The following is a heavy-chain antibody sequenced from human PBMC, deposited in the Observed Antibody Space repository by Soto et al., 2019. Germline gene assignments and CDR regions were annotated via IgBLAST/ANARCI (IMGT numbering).Heavy chain of an antibody. CDR2: IYFKGNT. V-gene: IGHV4-59*08. Sequence: SETLSLTCSVSGGSLGNYYWAWIRQPPGKRLEWIGYIYFKGNTNYNPSLKSRLTMSVDTSKNQFSLNLSSVTAADTAVYYCARLPHYDTLTAYENWFGPWGQGTLVTVSS. D-gene: IGHD3-9*01. CDR1: GGSLGNYY. J-gene: IGHJ5*02. CDR3: ARLPHYDTLTAYENWFGP.